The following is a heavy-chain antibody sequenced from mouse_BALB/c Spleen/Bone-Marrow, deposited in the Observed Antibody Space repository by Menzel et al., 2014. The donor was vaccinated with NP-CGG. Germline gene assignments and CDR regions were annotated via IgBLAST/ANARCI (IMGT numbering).Heavy chain of an antibody. CDR2: ISSGGSYT. CDR3: ARHDYDEGDVMDY. CDR1: GFTFSNYG. V-gene: IGHV5-6*01. D-gene: IGHD2-4*01. Sequence: EVQLVESGGDLVKPGGSLKLSCAASGFTFSNYGMSWVRQTPDKRLEWVATISSGGSYTYFPDSVRGRFTISRDNAKNTLYLQMSSLKSEDTAMYYCARHDYDEGDVMDYWGQGTSVTVSS. J-gene: IGHJ4*01.